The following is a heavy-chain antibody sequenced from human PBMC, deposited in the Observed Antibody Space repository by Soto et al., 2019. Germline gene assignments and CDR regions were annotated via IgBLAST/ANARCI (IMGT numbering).Heavy chain of an antibody. V-gene: IGHV3-9*01. Sequence: EAQLVESGGGLVQPGRSLRLSCVASGFTFDDYAIHWVRQAPGKGLEWVSGISWNGAATGYADSVKGRFAISRDKAKNSLYLQMICLRAEGTVIYYCAIPPLYVSGFHCWGQGTLVTDSS. CDR3: AIPPLYVSGFHC. CDR1: GFTFDDYA. D-gene: IGHD3-10*01. J-gene: IGHJ4*02. CDR2: ISWNGAAT.